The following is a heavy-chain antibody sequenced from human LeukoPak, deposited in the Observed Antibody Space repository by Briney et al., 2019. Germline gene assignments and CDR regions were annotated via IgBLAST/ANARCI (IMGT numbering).Heavy chain of an antibody. Sequence: GGSLRLSCAASGFTFSNYAMSWVRQAPGKGLEWVSGISGSGGSTYYADSVKGRFTISGDNSKNTLHLQMNSLRAEDTAVYYCAKVYYYDARGYYPLGAFDIWGQGTMVTVSS. CDR1: GFTFSNYA. CDR3: AKVYYYDARGYYPLGAFDI. CDR2: ISGSGGST. D-gene: IGHD3-22*01. J-gene: IGHJ3*02. V-gene: IGHV3-23*01.